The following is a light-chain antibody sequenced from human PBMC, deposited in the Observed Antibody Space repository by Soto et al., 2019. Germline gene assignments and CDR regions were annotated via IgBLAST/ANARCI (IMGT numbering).Light chain of an antibody. CDR2: GAS. J-gene: IGKJ5*01. CDR1: QSVSSSY. Sequence: ESVLTQSPGTLSLPPGERATLSCRASQSVSSSYLAWYQQKPGQAPRLLIYGASSRATGIPDRFSGSGSGTDFTLTISRLEPEDFAVYYCQQYGSSPPRATFGQGTRLAIK. CDR3: QQYGSSPPRAT. V-gene: IGKV3-20*01.